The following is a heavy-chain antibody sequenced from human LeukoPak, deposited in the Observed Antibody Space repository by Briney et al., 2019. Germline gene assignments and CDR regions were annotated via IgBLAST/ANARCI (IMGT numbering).Heavy chain of an antibody. V-gene: IGHV3-74*03. CDR2: IKSDGSST. Sequence: GSLRLSCAASGFTFSSYWMHWVRQAPGKGLVWVSCIKSDGSSTTYADSVKGRFTISRDNAKNTLHLQMNSLRAEDTAVYYCARDSSSWYYDYWGQGTLVTVSS. CDR3: ARDSSSWYYDY. J-gene: IGHJ4*02. CDR1: GFTFSSYW. D-gene: IGHD6-13*01.